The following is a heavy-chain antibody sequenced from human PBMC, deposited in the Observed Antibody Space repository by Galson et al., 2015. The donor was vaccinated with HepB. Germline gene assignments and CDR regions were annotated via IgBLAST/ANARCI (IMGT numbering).Heavy chain of an antibody. CDR1: GYSFTSYW. V-gene: IGHV5-51*01. CDR3: ARTPYSGDYPLDY. J-gene: IGHJ4*02. CDR2: IFPGDSDT. D-gene: IGHD4-17*01. Sequence: QSGAEVKKPGESLKISCTGSGYSFTSYWIGWVRQMPGKGLEWMGIIFPGDSDTRYSPSFQGQVTISADKSISTAYLQWSSLKASDTAMYFCARTPYSGDYPLDYWGQGTLVTVSA.